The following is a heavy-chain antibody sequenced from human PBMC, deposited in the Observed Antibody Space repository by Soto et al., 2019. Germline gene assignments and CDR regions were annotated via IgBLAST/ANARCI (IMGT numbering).Heavy chain of an antibody. D-gene: IGHD4-17*01. V-gene: IGHV3-33*01. J-gene: IGHJ4*02. CDR2: IYYDGNNK. Sequence: QVQLVESGGGVVQPGRSLRLSCAASGFTFSAYGMHWVRQAPGKGLEWLAMIYYDGNNKYYADSVEGRFTISRDTSKNTLYLQMSSLRAEDTAVYYCARVGGTVTSDYWGQGTLVTVSS. CDR1: GFTFSAYG. CDR3: ARVGGTVTSDY.